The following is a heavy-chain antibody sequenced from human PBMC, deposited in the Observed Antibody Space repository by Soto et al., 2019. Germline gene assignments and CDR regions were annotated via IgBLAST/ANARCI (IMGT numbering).Heavy chain of an antibody. J-gene: IGHJ4*02. Sequence: ASVKVSCKASGYTFTSYGISWVRQAPGQGLERMGRISAYNGNTNYAQKLQGRVTMTTDTSTSTAYMELRSLRSDDTAVYYCARDRGDYDFWSGYYTSKLFDYWGQGTLVTVSS. CDR3: ARDRGDYDFWSGYYTSKLFDY. V-gene: IGHV1-18*01. CDR2: ISAYNGNT. D-gene: IGHD3-3*01. CDR1: GYTFTSYG.